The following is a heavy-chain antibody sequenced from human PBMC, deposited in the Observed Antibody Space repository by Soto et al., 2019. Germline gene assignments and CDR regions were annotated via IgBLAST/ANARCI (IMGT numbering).Heavy chain of an antibody. CDR1: GGSISSYY. V-gene: IGHV4-59*08. J-gene: IGHJ6*03. CDR2: IYYSGST. Sequence: PSETLSLTCTVSGGSISSYYWSWIRQPPGKGLEWIGYIYYSGSTNYNPSLKSRVTISVDTSKNQFSLKLSSVTAADTAVYYCARRNYYYYYMDVWGKGTTVTVCS. CDR3: ARRNYYYYYMDV.